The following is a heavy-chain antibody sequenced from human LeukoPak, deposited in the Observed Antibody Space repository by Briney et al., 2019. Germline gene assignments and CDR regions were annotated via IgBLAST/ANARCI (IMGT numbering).Heavy chain of an antibody. Sequence: GESLKISCKGSGYSFSTYWIAWVRQLPGKGLEWMGIMYPGDSDTKYSPSFQGQVTISADKSISTAYLQWSSLKASDTAMYYCARHQRSGNYATPFDYWGQGTLVTDSS. CDR2: MYPGDSDT. J-gene: IGHJ4*02. V-gene: IGHV5-51*01. CDR1: GYSFSTYW. D-gene: IGHD3-10*01. CDR3: ARHQRSGNYATPFDY.